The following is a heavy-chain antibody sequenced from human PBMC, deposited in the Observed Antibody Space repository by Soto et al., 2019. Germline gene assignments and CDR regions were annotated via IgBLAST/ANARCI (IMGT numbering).Heavy chain of an antibody. CDR2: IYHSGYT. V-gene: IGHV4-30-2*01. Sequence: SETLSLTCAVSGGSPSSGRYSWSWIRQPPGKGLEWIGYIYHSGYTYCNPSLKSRVTISVDRSKNQFSLKLSSVTAADTAVYYCARAHYGDYGYGMDVWGQGTTVTVS. CDR1: GGSPSSGRYS. CDR3: ARAHYGDYGYGMDV. D-gene: IGHD4-17*01. J-gene: IGHJ6*02.